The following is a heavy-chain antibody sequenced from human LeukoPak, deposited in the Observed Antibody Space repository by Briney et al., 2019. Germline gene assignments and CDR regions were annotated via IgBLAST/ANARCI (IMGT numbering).Heavy chain of an antibody. J-gene: IGHJ6*03. CDR1: GYTFTSYD. CDR2: MNPKSGNT. Sequence: ASVKVSCKASGYTFTSYDINWVRQATGQGLEWMGWMNPKSGNTGYAQKFQGRVTMTRNTSINTAYMELSSLRSEDTAIYYCARGRDFGVDYYYMDVWGKGTTVTVSS. V-gene: IGHV1-8*01. D-gene: IGHD3-3*01. CDR3: ARGRDFGVDYYYMDV.